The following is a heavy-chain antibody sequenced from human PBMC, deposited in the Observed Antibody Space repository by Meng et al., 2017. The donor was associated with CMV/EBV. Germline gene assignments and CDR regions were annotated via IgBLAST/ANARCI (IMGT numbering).Heavy chain of an antibody. CDR1: GFTFSSYS. CDR3: ARVYDSSGYYYYFDY. D-gene: IGHD3-22*01. Sequence: EVQLVESGGGLVKPGGSLRLSWAASGFTFSSYSMNWVRQAPGKGLEWVSSISSSSSYIYYADSVKGRFTISRDNAKNSLYLQMNSLRAEDTAVYYCARVYDSSGYYYYFDYWGQGTLVTVSS. J-gene: IGHJ4*02. CDR2: ISSSSSYI. V-gene: IGHV3-21*01.